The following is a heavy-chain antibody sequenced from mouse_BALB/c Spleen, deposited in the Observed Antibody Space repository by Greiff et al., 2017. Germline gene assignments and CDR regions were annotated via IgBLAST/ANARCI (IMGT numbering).Heavy chain of an antibody. Sequence: EVMLVESGGGLVQPGGSLKLSCAASGFTFSSYGMSWVRQTPDKRLELVATINSNGGSTYYPASGKGRFTISRDNTKNTLYLQMSSLKSEDTAMYYCARGNWDCYFDVWGAGTTVTVSS. J-gene: IGHJ1*01. CDR3: ARGNWDCYFDV. CDR1: GFTFSSYG. D-gene: IGHD4-1*01. CDR2: INSNGGST. V-gene: IGHV5-6-3*01.